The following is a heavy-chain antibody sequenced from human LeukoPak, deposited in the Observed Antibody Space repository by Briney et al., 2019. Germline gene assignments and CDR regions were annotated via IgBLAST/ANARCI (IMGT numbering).Heavy chain of an antibody. J-gene: IGHJ4*02. CDR2: IYPGDSDV. CDR3: ARQGYNSTWDRYLAY. Sequence: GESLKISCKGSGYSFSNYWIGWVRQMPGKGLEWMGIIYPGDSDVRYSPSFQGQVTISADKSISTAYLQWSSLQASDTAMYYCARQGYNSTWDRYLAYWGQGTQDTVSS. V-gene: IGHV5-51*01. CDR1: GYSFSNYW. D-gene: IGHD6-13*01.